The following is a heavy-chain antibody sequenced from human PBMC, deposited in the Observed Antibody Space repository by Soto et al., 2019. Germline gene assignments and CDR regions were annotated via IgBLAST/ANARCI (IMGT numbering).Heavy chain of an antibody. CDR1: GGAINSTVND. J-gene: IGHJ6*02. V-gene: IGHV4-39*01. CDR3: ARHGGDSTSVYYYYGMDV. D-gene: IGHD2-21*01. CDR2: SNYGGPT. Sequence: SETLSLTCTVSGGAINSTVNDWGWIRQPPGKVREWIGSSNYGGPTYYSPSLQSRVTISLDTAKNTFSLNLRPVSAADTAVYYCARHGGDSTSVYYYYGMDVWGQGTTVTVSS.